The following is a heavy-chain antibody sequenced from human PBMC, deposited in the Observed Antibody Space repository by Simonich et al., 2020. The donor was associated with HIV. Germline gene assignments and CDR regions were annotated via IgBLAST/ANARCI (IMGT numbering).Heavy chain of an antibody. CDR3: ARRDRELILYFDY. Sequence: QVQLQQWGAGLLKPSETLSLTCAVYGGSCSGYYWSWIHKPPGKGLEWIGEIKHSGITNYKSSLNTRATISVDKSKNQFSLKLSSVTAADTAIYYCARRDRELILYFDYWGQGNLVTVSS. D-gene: IGHD3-3*01. V-gene: IGHV4-34*01. CDR1: GGSCSGYY. J-gene: IGHJ4*02. CDR2: IKHSGIT.